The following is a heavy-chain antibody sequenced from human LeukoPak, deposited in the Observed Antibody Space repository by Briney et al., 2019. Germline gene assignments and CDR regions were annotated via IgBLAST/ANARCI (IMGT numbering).Heavy chain of an antibody. CDR3: ARGPYYYDSSGNFDY. CDR1: GDSISSGDYY. V-gene: IGHV4-61*02. CDR2: IYTSGST. D-gene: IGHD3-22*01. J-gene: IGHJ4*01. Sequence: SETLSLTCTVSGDSISSGDYYWSWIRQPAGTGLEWIGRIYTSGSTNYNPSLKSRVTISVDMSKNQFSLKLSSVTAADTAVYYCARGPYYYDSSGNFDYWGQGTLVTVSS.